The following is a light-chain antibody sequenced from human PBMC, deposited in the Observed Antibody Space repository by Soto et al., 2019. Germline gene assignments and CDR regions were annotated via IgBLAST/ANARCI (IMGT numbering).Light chain of an antibody. V-gene: IGKV1-39*01. CDR1: QTISIH. CDR3: QQSSSVPNT. CDR2: DAS. Sequence: DIQMTQSPSSLSASVGDSVTISCRASQTISIHLNWYQQKPGRAPELLIFDASNLHIGVPPRFSGSGYGTDFSLTLSGLQPEDSGTYYCQQSSSVPNTLGQGTKLEI. J-gene: IGKJ2*01.